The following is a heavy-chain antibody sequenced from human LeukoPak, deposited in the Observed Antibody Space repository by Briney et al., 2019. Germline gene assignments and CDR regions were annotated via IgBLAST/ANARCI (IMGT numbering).Heavy chain of an antibody. D-gene: IGHD3-9*01. Sequence: QTGGSLRLSCAASGFTFSNAWMSWVRQAPGKGLEWVGRIKSKTDGGTTDYAAPVKGRFTISRDDSKNTLYLQMNSLKTEDTAVYYCTGGYYDILTAHNIGGDYWGQGTLVTVSS. CDR3: TGGYYDILTAHNIGGDY. V-gene: IGHV3-15*01. CDR1: GFTFSNAW. J-gene: IGHJ4*02. CDR2: IKSKTDGGTT.